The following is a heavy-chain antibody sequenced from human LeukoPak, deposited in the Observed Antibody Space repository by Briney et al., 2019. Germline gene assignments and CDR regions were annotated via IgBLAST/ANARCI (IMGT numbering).Heavy chain of an antibody. Sequence: SETLSLTCTVSGGSPISYYWSWIRQPPGEGVEWIGYIYYRGSTNYTPSLKSPVTISVDTSKNQFSLKLSSVTAADTAVYYCARHFKVPANWFDPWGQGTLVTVSS. CDR1: GGSPISYY. D-gene: IGHD2-2*01. J-gene: IGHJ5*02. V-gene: IGHV4-59*08. CDR2: IYYRGST. CDR3: ARHFKVPANWFDP.